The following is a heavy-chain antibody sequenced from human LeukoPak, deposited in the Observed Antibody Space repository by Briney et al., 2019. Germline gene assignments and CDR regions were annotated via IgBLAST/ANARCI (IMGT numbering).Heavy chain of an antibody. CDR2: IYYSGST. CDR3: AREFGGYSSSSQIDY. V-gene: IGHV4-30-4*08. Sequence: SETLSLTCTVSGGSISSGDYYWSWIRQPPGKGLEWIGYIYYSGSTYYNPSLKSRVTISVDTSKNQFSLKLSSVTAADTAVCYCAREFGGYSSSSQIDYWGQGTLVTVSS. CDR1: GGSISSGDYY. J-gene: IGHJ4*02. D-gene: IGHD6-6*01.